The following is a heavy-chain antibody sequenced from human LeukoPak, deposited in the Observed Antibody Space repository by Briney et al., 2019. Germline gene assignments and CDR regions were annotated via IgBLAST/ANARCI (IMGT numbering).Heavy chain of an antibody. CDR2: INPNSGGT. Sequence: ASVKVSCKAPGFTFTGYSIHWVRQAPGQGLEWMGWINPNSGGTNYAQKFQGRVTVTRDTSISTAYMELSRLRSDDTAVYYCARSSGIAAAGDYWGQGTLVTVSS. CDR3: ARSSGIAAAGDY. V-gene: IGHV1-2*02. CDR1: GFTFTGYS. J-gene: IGHJ4*02. D-gene: IGHD6-13*01.